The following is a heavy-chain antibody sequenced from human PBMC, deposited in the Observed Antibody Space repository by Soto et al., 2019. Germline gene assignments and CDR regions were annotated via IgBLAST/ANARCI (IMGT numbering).Heavy chain of an antibody. CDR2: ISAYNGNT. V-gene: IGHV1-18*01. J-gene: IGHJ4*02. Sequence: QVQLVQSGAEVKKPGASVKVSCKASGYTFTSYGISWVRQAPGQGLEWMGWISAYNGNTNYAQKLKGRVTMTTDTSTSTAYMELRSLRSDDTAVYYCARVGWDYGDYVNGGTDYWGQGTLVTVSS. CDR3: ARVGWDYGDYVNGGTDY. D-gene: IGHD4-17*01. CDR1: GYTFTSYG.